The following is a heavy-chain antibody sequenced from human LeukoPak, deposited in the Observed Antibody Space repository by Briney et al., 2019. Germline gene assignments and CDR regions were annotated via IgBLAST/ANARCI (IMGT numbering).Heavy chain of an antibody. J-gene: IGHJ5*02. Sequence: GGSLRLSRAASGFTFNNYAMSWVRQAPGTGLEWLSSIGGSGGSTYSADSVKGRFTISRDNSKNTLYLQLNSLRAEDTAVYYCAKGMVPGFDPWGQGTLVTVSS. CDR2: IGGSGGST. V-gene: IGHV3-23*01. CDR1: GFTFNNYA. D-gene: IGHD2-15*01. CDR3: AKGMVPGFDP.